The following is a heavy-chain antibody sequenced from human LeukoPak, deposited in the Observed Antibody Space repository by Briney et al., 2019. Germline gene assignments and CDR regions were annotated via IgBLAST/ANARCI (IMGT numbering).Heavy chain of an antibody. Sequence: GGSLRLSCAASGFTFSSYGMYWVRQAPGKGLEWMAVIWFDGSTKYYADSVKGRFTISRDNSKNTLYLQMNSLRDDDTAVYYCARDEGIASYFDYWGQGTLVTVSP. CDR1: GFTFSSYG. D-gene: IGHD6-13*01. CDR2: IWFDGSTK. J-gene: IGHJ4*02. CDR3: ARDEGIASYFDY. V-gene: IGHV3-33*07.